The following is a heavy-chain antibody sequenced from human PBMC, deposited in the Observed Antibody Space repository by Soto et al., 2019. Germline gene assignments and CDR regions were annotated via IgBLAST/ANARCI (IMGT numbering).Heavy chain of an antibody. V-gene: IGHV1-18*01. CDR2: ISAYNGNT. D-gene: IGHD3-3*01. CDR3: VRVGTYYDFWSGYPNFDC. J-gene: IGHJ4*02. CDR1: GYTFTSYG. Sequence: ASVKVSCKASGYTFTSYGVSWVRQAPGQGLEWMGWISAYNGNTNYAQKLQGRVTMTTDTSTSTAYMELRSLRSDDTAVYYCVRVGTYYDFWSGYPNFDCWGQGTQVTVSS.